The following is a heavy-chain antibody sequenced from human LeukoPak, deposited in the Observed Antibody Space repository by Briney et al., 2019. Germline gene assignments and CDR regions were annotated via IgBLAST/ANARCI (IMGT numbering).Heavy chain of an antibody. V-gene: IGHV1-2*02. Sequence: GASVKVSCKASGYTFTGYYMHWVRQAPGQGLEWMGWINPNSGGTNYAQKFQGRVTMTRDTSISTAYMELSRLRSDDTAVYYCARDRNVYYYGMDVWGQGTTVTVSS. CDR1: GYTFTGYY. CDR2: INPNSGGT. CDR3: ARDRNVYYYGMDV. J-gene: IGHJ6*02.